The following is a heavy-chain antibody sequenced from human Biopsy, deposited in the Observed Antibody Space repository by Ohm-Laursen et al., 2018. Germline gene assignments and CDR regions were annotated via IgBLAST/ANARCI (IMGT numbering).Heavy chain of an antibody. CDR1: GFTVIDNH. V-gene: IGHV3-53*01. CDR2: IYSDGNT. D-gene: IGHD3-3*01. Sequence: SLRLSCSASGFTVIDNHISWIRQAPGKGLQWVSLIYSDGNTYYADSVKGRFTISRDIPRNTLYLQMNSLRAEDTAVYYCARGPGKLWSGYYTWGQGSLVSVSS. J-gene: IGHJ5*02. CDR3: ARGPGKLWSGYYT.